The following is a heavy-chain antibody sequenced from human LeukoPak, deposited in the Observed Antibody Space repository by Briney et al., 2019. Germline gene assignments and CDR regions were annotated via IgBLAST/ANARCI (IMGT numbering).Heavy chain of an antibody. CDR2: FDPEDGET. D-gene: IGHD1-26*01. J-gene: IGHJ3*02. CDR3: AQRGGSYYAAFDI. V-gene: IGHV1-24*01. CDR1: GYTFTGYY. Sequence: ASVKVSCKASGYTFTGYYMHWVRQAPGKGLEWMGGFDPEDGETIYAQKFQGRVTMTEDTSTDTAYMELSSLRSEDTAVYYCAQRGGSYYAAFDIWGQGTMVTVSS.